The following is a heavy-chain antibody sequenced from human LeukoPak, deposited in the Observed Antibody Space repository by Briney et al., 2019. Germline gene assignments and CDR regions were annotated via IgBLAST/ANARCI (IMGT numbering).Heavy chain of an antibody. Sequence: GGSLRLSCAASGFSFSSYAMSWVRQAPGKGLEWVSTISGSGGSTYSADSVKGRFTISRDNSKNTLYLQMNSLRAEDTAVYYCAKAASGNWNDVSDYWGQGTLVTVSS. CDR1: GFSFSSYA. CDR2: ISGSGGST. V-gene: IGHV3-23*01. D-gene: IGHD1-20*01. J-gene: IGHJ4*02. CDR3: AKAASGNWNDVSDY.